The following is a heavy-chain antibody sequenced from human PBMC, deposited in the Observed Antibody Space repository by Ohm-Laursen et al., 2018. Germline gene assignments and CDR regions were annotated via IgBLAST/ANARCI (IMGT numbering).Heavy chain of an antibody. V-gene: IGHV3-53*01. D-gene: IGHD3-22*01. CDR1: GFTVSSNY. J-gene: IGHJ3*02. Sequence: SLRLSCAASGFTVSSNYMSWVRQAPGKGLEWVSVIYSGGSTNYADSVKGRFTISRDNSRNTLSLQMNSLRVEDTAVYYCAKALVVSYTFDIWGQGTMVTVSS. CDR3: AKALVVSYTFDI. CDR2: IYSGGST.